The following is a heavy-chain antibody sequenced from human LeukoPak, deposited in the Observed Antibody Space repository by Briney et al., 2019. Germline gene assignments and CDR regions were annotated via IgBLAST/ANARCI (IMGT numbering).Heavy chain of an antibody. Sequence: PSQTLSPTCTVSGGSISSGGYYWSWIRQHPGKGLEWIGYIYYSGSTYYNPSLKSRVTISVDTSKNQFSLKLSSVTAADTAVYYCARLYGSGSYTFDYWGQGTLVTVSS. J-gene: IGHJ4*02. CDR2: IYYSGST. CDR3: ARLYGSGSYTFDY. V-gene: IGHV4-31*03. D-gene: IGHD3-10*01. CDR1: GGSISSGGYY.